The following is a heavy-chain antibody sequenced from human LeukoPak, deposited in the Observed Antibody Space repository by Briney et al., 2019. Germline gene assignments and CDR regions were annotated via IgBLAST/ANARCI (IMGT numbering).Heavy chain of an antibody. V-gene: IGHV1-24*01. Sequence: ASVKVSCKVSGYTLTELSMHWVRQAPGKGLEWVGRFDPEDGDTIYAQKFQGRVTITEDTSTDTAYMKLSRLRSEDTAVYYCATGRYSSSWYYFDYWGQGTLVTVSS. J-gene: IGHJ4*02. CDR1: GYTLTELS. CDR3: ATGRYSSSWYYFDY. D-gene: IGHD6-13*01. CDR2: FDPEDGDT.